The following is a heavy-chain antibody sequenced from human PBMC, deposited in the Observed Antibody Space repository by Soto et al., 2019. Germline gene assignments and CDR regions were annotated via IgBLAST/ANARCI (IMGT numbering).Heavy chain of an antibody. Sequence: GASVKVSCKVSGYTLTELSMHWVRQAPGKGLEWMGGFDPEDGETIYAQKFQGRVTMTEDTSTDAAYMELSSLRSEDTAVYYCATDHLVLTGQHRNLFDYWGQGTLVTVPS. V-gene: IGHV1-24*01. D-gene: IGHD3-9*01. J-gene: IGHJ4*02. CDR2: FDPEDGET. CDR3: ATDHLVLTGQHRNLFDY. CDR1: GYTLTELS.